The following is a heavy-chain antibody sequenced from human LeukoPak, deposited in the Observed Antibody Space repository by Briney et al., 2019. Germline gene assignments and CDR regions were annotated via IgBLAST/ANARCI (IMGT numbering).Heavy chain of an antibody. V-gene: IGHV4-34*01. J-gene: IGHJ4*02. CDR2: INHSGST. Sequence: PSETLSLTCAVYGGSFSGYYWSWIRQPPGKGLEWIGEINHSGSTNYNPSLKSRVTISVDTSKNQFSLKLSSVTAADTAVYYCARREASITMIVVVNAFDYWGQGTLVTVSS. CDR3: ARREASITMIVVVNAFDY. D-gene: IGHD3-22*01. CDR1: GGSFSGYY.